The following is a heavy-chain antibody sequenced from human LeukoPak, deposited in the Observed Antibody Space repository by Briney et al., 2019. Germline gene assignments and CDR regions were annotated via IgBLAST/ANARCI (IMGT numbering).Heavy chain of an antibody. Sequence: ASVKVSCKASGYTFTGYYMHWVRQAPGQGLEWMGWINPNSGGTNYAEKFQGRVTKTRNTSISTAYMELSRLRSDDTAVYYCAREGVPKDYYYYYMDVWGKGTTVTVSS. J-gene: IGHJ6*03. CDR2: INPNSGGT. CDR1: GYTFTGYY. D-gene: IGHD3-10*01. V-gene: IGHV1-2*02. CDR3: AREGVPKDYYYYYMDV.